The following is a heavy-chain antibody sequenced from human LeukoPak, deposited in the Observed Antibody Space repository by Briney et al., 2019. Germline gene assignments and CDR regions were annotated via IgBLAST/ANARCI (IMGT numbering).Heavy chain of an antibody. V-gene: IGHV3-74*01. J-gene: IGHJ4*02. CDR2: INRDGRST. CDR3: ARHPYDILTGPSFDY. D-gene: IGHD3-9*01. CDR1: GFTFSSDW. Sequence: GGSLRLSCAASGFTFSSDWMHWVRQAPGKGLVWVSRINRDGRSTTYADSVKGRFTIFRDNAKNTLYLQMNSLRAEDTAVYYCARHPYDILTGPSFDYWGQGTLVTVSS.